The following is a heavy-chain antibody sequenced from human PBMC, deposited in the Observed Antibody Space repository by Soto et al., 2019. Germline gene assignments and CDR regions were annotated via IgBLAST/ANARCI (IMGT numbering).Heavy chain of an antibody. J-gene: IGHJ3*02. V-gene: IGHV3-23*01. CDR1: GFTFSSYA. Sequence: PGGSLRLSCAASGFTFSSYAMSWVRQAPGKGLEWVSAISGSGGSTYYADSVKGRFTISRDNSKNTLYLQMNSLRAEDTAVYYCAKDLGYSSSWYDAFDIWGQGTMVTVSS. CDR3: AKDLGYSSSWYDAFDI. CDR2: ISGSGGST. D-gene: IGHD6-13*01.